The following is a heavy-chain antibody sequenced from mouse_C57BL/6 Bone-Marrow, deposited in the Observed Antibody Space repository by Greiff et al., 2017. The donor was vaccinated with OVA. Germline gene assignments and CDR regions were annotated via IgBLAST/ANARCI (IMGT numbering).Heavy chain of an antibody. CDR1: GFTFSDYY. D-gene: IGHD1-1*01. J-gene: IGHJ4*01. V-gene: IGHV5-12*01. CDR3: ARHGPYYYGSLSMDY. CDR2: ISNGGGSP. Sequence: EVQLVESGGGLVQPGGSLKLSCAASGFTFSDYYMHWVRQTPEKRLEWVAYISNGGGSPYYPDTVQGRFTISRDNAKNTLYLQMSRLKSEDTAMYYCARHGPYYYGSLSMDYWGQGTSVTVSS.